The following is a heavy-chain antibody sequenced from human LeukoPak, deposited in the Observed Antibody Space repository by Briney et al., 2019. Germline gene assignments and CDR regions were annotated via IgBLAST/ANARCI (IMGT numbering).Heavy chain of an antibody. Sequence: GGSLRLSCAASGFTFSSYWMSWVRQAPGKGLEWVANIKQDGSEKYYVDSVKGRFTISRDNAKNSLYLQMNSLRAADTAVYYCARDPPYYYDSSGFWGQGTLVTVSS. J-gene: IGHJ4*02. CDR1: GFTFSSYW. CDR3: ARDPPYYYDSSGF. CDR2: IKQDGSEK. V-gene: IGHV3-7*01. D-gene: IGHD3-22*01.